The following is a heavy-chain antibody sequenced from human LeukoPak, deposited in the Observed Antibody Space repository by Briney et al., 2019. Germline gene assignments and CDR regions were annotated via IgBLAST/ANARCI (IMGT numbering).Heavy chain of an antibody. V-gene: IGHV3-23*01. D-gene: IGHD3-22*01. Sequence: GGSLRLSCAASGFTFSSYAMSWVRQAPGKELEWVSAISGSGGSTYYADSVKGRFTISRDNSKNTLYLQMNSLRAEDTAVYYCASFGDYYYYSSGPHGGGWGQGTLVTVSS. CDR2: ISGSGGST. J-gene: IGHJ4*02. CDR1: GFTFSSYA. CDR3: ASFGDYYYYSSGPHGGG.